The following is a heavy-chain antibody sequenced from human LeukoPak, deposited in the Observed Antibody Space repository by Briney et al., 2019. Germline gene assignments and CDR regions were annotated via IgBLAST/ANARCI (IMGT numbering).Heavy chain of an antibody. CDR2: ISSSSSYI. Sequence: PGGSLRLSCAASGFTFSSYAMHWVRQAPGKGLEWVSSISSSSSYIYYADSVKGRFTISRDNAKNSLDLQMNSLRAEDTAVYYCARCAIELAHYYYYMDVWSKGTTVTVSS. V-gene: IGHV3-21*01. J-gene: IGHJ6*03. CDR3: ARCAIELAHYYYYMDV. D-gene: IGHD2-2*02. CDR1: GFTFSSYA.